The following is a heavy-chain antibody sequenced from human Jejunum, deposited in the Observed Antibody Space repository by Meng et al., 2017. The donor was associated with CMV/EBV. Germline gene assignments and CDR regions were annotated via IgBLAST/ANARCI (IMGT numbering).Heavy chain of an antibody. CDR2: IHPSSGGT. D-gene: IGHD3-10*01. J-gene: IGHJ4*02. CDR3: ARVPTRSYYPLYYFDH. Sequence: SGYSFTLHYIHWVRQAPGQGLEWMGRIHPSSGGTTYAQKFQGRVTMTRDMSMSTDYMEMSSLRSDDTAVYYCARVPTRSYYPLYYFDHWGQGTLVTVSS. CDR1: GYSFTLHY. V-gene: IGHV1-2*06.